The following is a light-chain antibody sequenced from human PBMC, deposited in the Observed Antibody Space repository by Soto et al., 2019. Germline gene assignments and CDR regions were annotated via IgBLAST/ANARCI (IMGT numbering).Light chain of an antibody. Sequence: EIVMTQSPATLSVSPGERVTITCRARQSVGSNLAWYQQTPGQAPRVVIYDASTRETVIPARFSGSGSGTEFTLTISSLQSEDFAVYYCQQYDTWPLTFGGGTKVDIK. CDR1: QSVGSN. J-gene: IGKJ4*01. CDR3: QQYDTWPLT. V-gene: IGKV3-15*01. CDR2: DAS.